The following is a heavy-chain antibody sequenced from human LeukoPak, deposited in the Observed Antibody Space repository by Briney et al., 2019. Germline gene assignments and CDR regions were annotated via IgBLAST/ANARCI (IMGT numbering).Heavy chain of an antibody. CDR1: GDSVSSSSYN. Sequence: PSETLSLICTVSGDSVSSSSYNWGWIRQPPGKGLEWIATIYYSGSTYFNPSLKSRVTISVDTSKNQFSLKLSSVTAADTAVYYCARLTPVAGTWYAFDHWGQGTLVTVSS. CDR2: IYYSGST. D-gene: IGHD6-19*01. CDR3: ARLTPVAGTWYAFDH. J-gene: IGHJ4*02. V-gene: IGHV4-39*01.